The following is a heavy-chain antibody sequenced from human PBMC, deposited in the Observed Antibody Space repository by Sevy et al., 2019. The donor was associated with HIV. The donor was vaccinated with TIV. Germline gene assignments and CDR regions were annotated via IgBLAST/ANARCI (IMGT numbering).Heavy chain of an antibody. Sequence: GGSRRLSCVVSGLTFSSDSMNWVRQAPGKGLEWLAYISSSSRTIYYADSVEGRFTISRDNDKKSVFLQMNNLRDEDSATYYCARDVDTPFVRSFDSWGQGTLVTVSS. CDR1: GLTFSSDS. CDR3: ARDVDTPFVRSFDS. CDR2: ISSSSRTI. J-gene: IGHJ4*02. D-gene: IGHD5-18*01. V-gene: IGHV3-48*02.